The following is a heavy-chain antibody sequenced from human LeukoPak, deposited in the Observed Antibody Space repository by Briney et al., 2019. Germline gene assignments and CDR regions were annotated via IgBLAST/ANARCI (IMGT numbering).Heavy chain of an antibody. Sequence: PSETLSLTCTVSGDSISTDSYYWGWIRQPPGKELEWLASVYYTGSTHYNPSLKSRVTISVDTSKNQFSLKVTFVTAADTAVYYCASAKGSGSSNWFDPWGQGTLVTVSS. CDR1: GDSISTDSYY. V-gene: IGHV4-39*07. J-gene: IGHJ5*02. D-gene: IGHD3-10*01. CDR3: ASAKGSGSSNWFDP. CDR2: VYYTGST.